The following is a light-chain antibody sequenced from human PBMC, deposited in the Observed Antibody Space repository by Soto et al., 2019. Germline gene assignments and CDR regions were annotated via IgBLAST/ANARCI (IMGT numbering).Light chain of an antibody. V-gene: IGLV2-8*01. CDR2: EVS. J-gene: IGLJ3*02. CDR3: SSFAGSDSPVL. Sequence: QSALTQPPSASGSPGQSVSMSCTGSSSDLGNHNFVSWYQQYPGKAPKLMIYEVSKRPSGVPDRFSASKSGNTASLTVSGLQAEDEADYYCSSFAGSDSPVLFGGGTKVIVL. CDR1: SSDLGNHNF.